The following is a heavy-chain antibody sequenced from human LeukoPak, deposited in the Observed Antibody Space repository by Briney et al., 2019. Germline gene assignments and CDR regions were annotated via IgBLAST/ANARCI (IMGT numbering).Heavy chain of an antibody. V-gene: IGHV1-2*02. CDR1: GYTFTSYD. D-gene: IGHD1-26*01. J-gene: IGHJ4*02. Sequence: GASVKVSCKASGYTFTSYDINWVRQATGQGLEWMGWINPNSGGTNYAQKFQGRVTMTRDTSISTAYMELSRLRSDDTAVYYCARDWGIVGANGGGYWGQGTLVTVSS. CDR2: INPNSGGT. CDR3: ARDWGIVGANGGGY.